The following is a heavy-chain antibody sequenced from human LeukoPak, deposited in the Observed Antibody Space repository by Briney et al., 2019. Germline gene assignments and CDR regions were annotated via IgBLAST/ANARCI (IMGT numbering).Heavy chain of an antibody. CDR1: GFTFNDDT. CDR2: ITWKTHRT. CDR3: ASEVGYRSLGY. V-gene: IGHV3-43*01. D-gene: IGHD3-3*01. Sequence: GGSLRLSCAASGFTFNDDTMHWVRQTPGRGLEWVSFITWKTHRTNYADSVKGRFTVSRDNRRDSLYLQMNSLSTEDTGLYHCASEVGYRSLGYLGQGTLVTVSS. J-gene: IGHJ4*02.